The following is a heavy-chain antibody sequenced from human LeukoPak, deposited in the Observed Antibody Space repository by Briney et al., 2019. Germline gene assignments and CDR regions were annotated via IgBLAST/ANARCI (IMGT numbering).Heavy chain of an antibody. V-gene: IGHV3-23*01. J-gene: IGHJ4*02. CDR1: GVTFRSYV. D-gene: IGHD7-27*01. Sequence: GGSLRLSCAASGVTFRSYVMSWVRQAPGKALEWVSSISGSGTSTYYADSVKGRFTISRDNSKNTLYLQMNSLRAEDTAVYYCAKKSLGYFDYWGQGTLVTVSS. CDR2: ISGSGTST. CDR3: AKKSLGYFDY.